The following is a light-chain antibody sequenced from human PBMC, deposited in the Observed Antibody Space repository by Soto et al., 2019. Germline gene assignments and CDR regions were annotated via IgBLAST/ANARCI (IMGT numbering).Light chain of an antibody. V-gene: IGLV2-14*01. J-gene: IGLJ2*01. CDR3: SSSTSSSTLVV. Sequence: QSVLSQPASVSGSPGQSITISCTGTSSDGGGYNYVSWYQQHPGKAPKLMIYDVSNRPSGVSNRFSGSKSGNTASLTISGLHAEDEAEYYCSSSTSSSTLVVFCGGTQLTVL. CDR2: DVS. CDR1: SSDGGGYNY.